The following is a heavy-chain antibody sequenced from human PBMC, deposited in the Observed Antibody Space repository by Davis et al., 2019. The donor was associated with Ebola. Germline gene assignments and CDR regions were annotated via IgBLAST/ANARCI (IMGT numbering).Heavy chain of an antibody. D-gene: IGHD3-3*01. CDR1: GFTFSGSA. Sequence: GESLKISCAASGFTFSGSAMHWVRQASEKGLEWVGRIRSKANSYATAYAASVKGRFTISRDDSKNTAYLQMNSLKTEDTAVYYCTSDITIFGVAADYWGQGTLVTVSS. CDR3: TSDITIFGVAADY. CDR2: IRSKANSYAT. V-gene: IGHV3-73*01. J-gene: IGHJ4*02.